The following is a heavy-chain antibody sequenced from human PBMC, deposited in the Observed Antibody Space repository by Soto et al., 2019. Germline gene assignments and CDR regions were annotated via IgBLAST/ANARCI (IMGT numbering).Heavy chain of an antibody. Sequence: ASVKVSCKASGGTFSSYAISWVRQAPGQGLEWMGGIIPIFGTANYAQKFQGRVTITADESTSTAYMELSSLRSEDTAVYYCARDGGYSSGWYLAFDIWGQGTMVTVSS. V-gene: IGHV1-69*13. CDR2: IIPIFGTA. CDR1: GGTFSSYA. D-gene: IGHD6-19*01. CDR3: ARDGGYSSGWYLAFDI. J-gene: IGHJ3*02.